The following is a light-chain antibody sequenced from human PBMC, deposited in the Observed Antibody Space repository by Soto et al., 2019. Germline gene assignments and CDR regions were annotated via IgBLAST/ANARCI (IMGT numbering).Light chain of an antibody. J-gene: IGKJ4*01. CDR2: GTS. Sequence: DIVMTQSPFALSASVGDRVTITCRASQNIRGFLHWYQQKPGKAPKLLIYGTSNLESGVPSRFGGSGSGTDFTLTISGLQLEDFATYYCQQGFSNYFTFGGGTKVDIK. V-gene: IGKV1-39*01. CDR3: QQGFSNYFT. CDR1: QNIRGF.